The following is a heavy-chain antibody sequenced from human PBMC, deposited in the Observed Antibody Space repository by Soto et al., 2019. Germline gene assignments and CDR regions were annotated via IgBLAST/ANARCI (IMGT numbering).Heavy chain of an antibody. CDR3: AKGGRFPEARYYFLDV. Sequence: QVQLQQRGAGLLKPSETLSLTCVVDGESFSGYYWTWIRQPPGKGLAWIGEINDSGSTNHTPPLKSRGTMSIDTSKNQFSLNLRSVTAADTGVYYCAKGGRFPEARYYFLDVWGNGTTVTVSS. V-gene: IGHV4-34*01. J-gene: IGHJ6*03. CDR2: INDSGST. CDR1: GESFSGYY. D-gene: IGHD3-3*01.